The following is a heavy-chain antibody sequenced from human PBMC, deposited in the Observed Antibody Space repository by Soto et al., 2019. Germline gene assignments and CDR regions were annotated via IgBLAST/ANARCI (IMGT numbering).Heavy chain of an antibody. J-gene: IGHJ4*02. CDR1: GYTFTNDY. Sequence: QVKLVQSGAEVKKPGASVKVSCKASGYTFTNDYMHWVRQAPGQGLEWLGIINPSTGTTSYAQKFKGGVNMTRATSTSTVHMELSSPRSDDTAVYYSARASLERVRGVKEFDSWGQGTLVTVYS. D-gene: IGHD3-10*01. CDR3: ARASLERVRGVKEFDS. CDR2: INPSTGTT. V-gene: IGHV1-46*01.